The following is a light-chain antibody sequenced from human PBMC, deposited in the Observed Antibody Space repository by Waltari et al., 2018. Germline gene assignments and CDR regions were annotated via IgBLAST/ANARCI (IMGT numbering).Light chain of an antibody. Sequence: QSALTQPASVSGSPGQSITISCSGTDSDVGAYDFVSWYQQHPGQAPHLIIYEVSNRPSGMSNRFSASKSGNTASLTISGLQAEDEADYYGSSYTTSSAPGVFGTGTRVTVL. J-gene: IGLJ1*01. CDR1: DSDVGAYDF. CDR2: EVS. V-gene: IGLV2-14*01. CDR3: SSYTTSSAPGV.